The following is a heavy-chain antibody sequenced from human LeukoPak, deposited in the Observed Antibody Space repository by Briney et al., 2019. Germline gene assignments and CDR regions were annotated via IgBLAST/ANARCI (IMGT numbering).Heavy chain of an antibody. CDR1: GFTFSSFP. V-gene: IGHV3-30*16. D-gene: IGHD2-2*01. CDR2: VSDDGNKK. Sequence: PGGSLRLSCAASGFTFSSFPMHWVRQAPGKGLEWVAVVSDDGNKKFDADFVKGRFTISRDNSKNTLYLQMNSLRREDTAVYYCARGQLLLEGYFYYMDVWGEGTTVTASS. CDR3: ARGQLLLEGYFYYMDV. J-gene: IGHJ6*03.